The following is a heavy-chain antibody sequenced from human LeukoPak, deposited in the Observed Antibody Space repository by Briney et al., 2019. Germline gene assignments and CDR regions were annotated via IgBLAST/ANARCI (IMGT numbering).Heavy chain of an antibody. CDR3: ARENLEYGDYAIDY. CDR2: IDRDGVT. D-gene: IGHD4-17*01. V-gene: IGHV3-13*01. J-gene: IGHJ4*02. CDR1: GFIFTIYD. Sequence: GGSLRLSCAASGFIFTIYDMHWVRHVPGRGLEWVSGIDRDGVTYYSDSVKGRFTMSRENGENSVYLQLNSLRAGDTAVYFCARENLEYGDYAIDYWGQGILVTVSS.